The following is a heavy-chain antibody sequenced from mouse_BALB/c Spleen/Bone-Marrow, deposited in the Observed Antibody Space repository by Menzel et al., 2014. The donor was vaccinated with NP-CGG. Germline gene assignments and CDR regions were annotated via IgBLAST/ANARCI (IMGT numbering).Heavy chain of an antibody. J-gene: IGHJ3*01. CDR2: INPDSSTI. D-gene: IGHD1-1*01. Sequence: VQLQQSGGGLVQPGGSLKLSCAASGFDFXRYWMSWVRQAPGKGLEWIGEINPDSSTINYTPSLKDKFIISRDNAKNTLYLQMSKVRSEDTALYYCARLGYYGTFAYWGQGTLVTVSA. CDR3: ARLGYYGTFAY. CDR1: GFDFXRYW. V-gene: IGHV4-1*02.